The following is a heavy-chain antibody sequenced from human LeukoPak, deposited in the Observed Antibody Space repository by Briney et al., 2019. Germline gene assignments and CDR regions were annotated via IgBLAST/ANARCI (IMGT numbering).Heavy chain of an antibody. V-gene: IGHV4-30-4*08. CDR1: GGSISSGDHY. D-gene: IGHD2-2*01. CDR3: ARMYCSSTSCYSGV. CDR2: IYYSGST. J-gene: IGHJ4*02. Sequence: TLCLTCTVSGGSISSGDHYWSWIRQPPGKGLEWIGYIYYSGSTYYNPSLKSRVTISVDTSKNQFSLKLRSVTAADTAVYYCARMYCSSTSCYSGVWGQGTLVTVSS.